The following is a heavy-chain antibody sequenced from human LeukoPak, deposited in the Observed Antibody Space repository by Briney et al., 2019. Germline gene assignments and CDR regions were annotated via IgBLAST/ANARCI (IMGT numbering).Heavy chain of an antibody. J-gene: IGHJ3*02. V-gene: IGHV4-39*07. Sequence: PSETLSLTCTVSGGSISSSSYYWGWIRQPPGKGLEWIGSIYYSGSTYYNPSLKSRVTISVDTSKNQFSLKLSSVTAADTAVYYCARETRRWEAVKIAFDIWGQGTMVTVSS. D-gene: IGHD4-23*01. CDR1: GGSISSSSYY. CDR2: IYYSGST. CDR3: ARETRRWEAVKIAFDI.